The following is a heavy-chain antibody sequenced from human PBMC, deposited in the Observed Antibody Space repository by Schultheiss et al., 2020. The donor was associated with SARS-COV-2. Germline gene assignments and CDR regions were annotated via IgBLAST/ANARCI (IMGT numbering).Heavy chain of an antibody. CDR1: GGSISSYY. V-gene: IGHV4-59*01. CDR3: ARGKKLPGRFDP. J-gene: IGHJ5*02. CDR2: IYYSGST. Sequence: SETLSLTCTVSGGSISSYYWSWIRQPPGKGLEWIGYIYYSGSTNYNPSLKSRVTITVDTSKNQFSLKLSSVTAADTAVYYCARGKKLPGRFDPWGQGTLVTVSS. D-gene: IGHD6-6*01.